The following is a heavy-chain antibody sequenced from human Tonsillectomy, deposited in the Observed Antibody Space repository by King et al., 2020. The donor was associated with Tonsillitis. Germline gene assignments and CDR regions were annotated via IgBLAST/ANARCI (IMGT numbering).Heavy chain of an antibody. D-gene: IGHD4-17*01. CDR1: GFTFSTYG. CDR2: IFFDGSEI. Sequence: VQLVESGGGVVQPGRSLRLSCAASGFTFSTYGMHWVRQAPGKELEWVAVIFFDGSEIYYADSVKGRFTISRDNDKNTLYLQMNSLRADDMAMYFCAREKVNYGFDYWGQGTLVTVSS. J-gene: IGHJ4*02. CDR3: AREKVNYGFDY. V-gene: IGHV3-33*01.